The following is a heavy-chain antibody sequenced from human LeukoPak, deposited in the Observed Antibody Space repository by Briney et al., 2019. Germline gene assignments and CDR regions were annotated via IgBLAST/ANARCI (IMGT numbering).Heavy chain of an antibody. D-gene: IGHD3-22*01. Sequence: GESLKISCKGSGYSLTSYWIGCVRQIPGKGLEWMGNIYPGDSDTRYSPSFQGQVTISADKSISTAYLQWSSLKASDTAMYYCARLPYYYDSSGYYTDYWGQGTLVTVSS. CDR3: ARLPYYYDSSGYYTDY. J-gene: IGHJ4*02. CDR2: IYPGDSDT. CDR1: GYSLTSYW. V-gene: IGHV5-51*01.